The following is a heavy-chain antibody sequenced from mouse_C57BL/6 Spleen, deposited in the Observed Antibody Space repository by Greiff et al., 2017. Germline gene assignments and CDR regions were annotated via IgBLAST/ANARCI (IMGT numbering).Heavy chain of an antibody. Sequence: EVQLQQSGPVLVKPGASVKMSCKASGYTFTDYYMNWVKQSHGKSLEWIGVINPYNGGTSYNQKFKGKATLTVDKSSSTAYMELNSLTSEDSAVYYCARRSYDYDDGAMDDWGQGTSVTVSS. V-gene: IGHV1-19*01. CDR3: ARRSYDYDDGAMDD. CDR1: GYTFTDYY. D-gene: IGHD2-4*01. CDR2: INPYNGGT. J-gene: IGHJ4*01.